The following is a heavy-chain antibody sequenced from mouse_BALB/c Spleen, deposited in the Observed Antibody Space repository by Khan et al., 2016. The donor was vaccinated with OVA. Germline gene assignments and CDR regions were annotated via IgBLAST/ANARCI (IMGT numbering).Heavy chain of an antibody. CDR1: GYTFTTYW. Sequence: QVRLQQSGAELAKPGASVKMSCKASGYTFTTYWMHWVKQRPGQGLEWIGYINPTSGFTDYNQKFKDKATLTADKSSSTAYMQLSSLTSDDSAVYYCARDRIDYWGQGTTLTVS. CDR3: ARDRIDY. CDR2: INPTSGFT. J-gene: IGHJ2*01. V-gene: IGHV1-7*01.